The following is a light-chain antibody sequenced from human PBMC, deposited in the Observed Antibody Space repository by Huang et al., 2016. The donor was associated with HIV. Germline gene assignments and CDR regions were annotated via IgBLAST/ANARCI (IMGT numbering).Light chain of an antibody. J-gene: IGKJ4*01. CDR3: QQRSRRLT. V-gene: IGKV3-11*01. Sequence: EVVLTQSPATLSVFQGDRVTISCRASQNINNYLAWYQQKPGQAPRLLIYYATHWPPGLSAKFSGSGSGAAFTLTINSLETEDFAVYYCQQRSRRLTFGGGT. CDR1: QNINNY. CDR2: YAT.